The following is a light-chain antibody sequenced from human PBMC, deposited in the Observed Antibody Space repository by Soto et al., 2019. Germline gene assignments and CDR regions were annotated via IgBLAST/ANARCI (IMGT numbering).Light chain of an antibody. CDR1: QSVSNY. V-gene: IGKV3-15*01. J-gene: IGKJ1*01. CDR2: GAS. Sequence: EVVMTQSPATLSVSPGERATLSCRASQSVSNYLAWYQQKPGQAPRLLISGASTRATGIPARFSGSGSGADFTLSISRLEPEDFAVYYCQLYDSSSWTFGQGTKVDNK. CDR3: QLYDSSSWT.